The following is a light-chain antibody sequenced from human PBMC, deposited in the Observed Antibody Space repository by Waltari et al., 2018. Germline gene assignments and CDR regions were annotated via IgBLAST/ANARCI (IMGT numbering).Light chain of an antibody. Sequence: QSALTQPASVSGSPGQSITISCTGTSSDVGSYDLVSWYQHHPGKAPKLMIYEGSKRPAGVSNRFSGSKSGDTASLTISGLQAEDETDYYCCSYAGRGTWVFGGGTKLTVL. J-gene: IGLJ3*02. CDR2: EGS. CDR3: CSYAGRGTWV. CDR1: SSDVGSYDL. V-gene: IGLV2-23*01.